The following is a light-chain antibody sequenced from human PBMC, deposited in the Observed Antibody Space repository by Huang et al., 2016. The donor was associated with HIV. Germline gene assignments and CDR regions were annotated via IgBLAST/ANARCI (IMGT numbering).Light chain of an antibody. Sequence: EIVMTQSPATLSVSPGERATLSCRASPSVSSNLAWYQQKPGQGPRPLLYGASTRATGIPARFSGSGSGTEFTLTISSLQSEDFAVYYCQQYNNWPPIWTFGQGTKVEIK. J-gene: IGKJ1*01. CDR1: PSVSSN. CDR2: GAS. V-gene: IGKV3-15*01. CDR3: QQYNNWPPIWT.